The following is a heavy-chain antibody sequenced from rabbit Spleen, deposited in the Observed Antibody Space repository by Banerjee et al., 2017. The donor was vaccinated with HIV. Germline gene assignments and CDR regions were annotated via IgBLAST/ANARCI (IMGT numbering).Heavy chain of an antibody. V-gene: IGHV1S45*01. CDR2: ISTDNGRA. CDR3: ARDPDRGPVAYDL. CDR1: GLSFSDRHW. Sequence: QEQLEESGGDLVKPEGSLTLTCTASGLSFSDRHWMSWVRQAPGKGLEWIGCISTDNGRAYYASWAKGRFTISKTSSTTVTLQMTSLTAADTATFFCARDPDRGPVAYDLWGPGTLVTVS. J-gene: IGHJ4*01. D-gene: IGHD6-1*01.